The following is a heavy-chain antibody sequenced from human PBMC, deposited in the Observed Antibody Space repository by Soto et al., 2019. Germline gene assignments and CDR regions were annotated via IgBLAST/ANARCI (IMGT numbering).Heavy chain of an antibody. CDR1: GFTFDTYA. CDR3: AEDLIAATGTPSYDFDS. V-gene: IGHV3-23*01. D-gene: IGHD6-13*01. Sequence: EVQLLESGGGLVQPGGSLRLSCVASGFTFDTYAISWVRQAPGKGLEWVSTVSGSGLYTYYTDSVKGRFTISRDNPRNTLYLQMNSLRLEYTAVYFCAEDLIAATGTPSYDFDSWVQGTLVTVSS. J-gene: IGHJ4*02. CDR2: VSGSGLYT.